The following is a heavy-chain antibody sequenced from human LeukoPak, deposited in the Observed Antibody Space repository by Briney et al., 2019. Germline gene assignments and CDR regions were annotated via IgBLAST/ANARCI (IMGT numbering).Heavy chain of an antibody. CDR1: RGSISSGGYY. Sequence: TLSLTCTASRGSISSGGYYWSWIRQPPGKGLEWIGYIYHSGSTYYNPSLKSRVTISVDRSKNQFSLKLSSVTAADTAVYYCARGVPLDYWGQGTLVTVSS. CDR3: ARGVPLDY. CDR2: IYHSGST. D-gene: IGHD2-2*01. J-gene: IGHJ4*02. V-gene: IGHV4-30-2*01.